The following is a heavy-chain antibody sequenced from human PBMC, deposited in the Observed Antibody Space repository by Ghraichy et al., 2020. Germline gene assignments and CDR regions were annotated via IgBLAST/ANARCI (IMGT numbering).Heavy chain of an antibody. CDR1: GFSFSGYS. J-gene: IGHJ6*02. CDR3: ARGSRVVRFYYYDVMDV. D-gene: IGHD4-23*01. V-gene: IGHV3-48*02. CDR2: ITRSRRNI. Sequence: GESLNISCVGSGFSFSGYSMNWVRQCPGQGLEWVSYITRSRRNIFYADSVKGRLTISRDNAKNSLSLQMNSLRDGDTAVYYCARGSRVVRFYYYDVMDVWGQGTTVTVSS.